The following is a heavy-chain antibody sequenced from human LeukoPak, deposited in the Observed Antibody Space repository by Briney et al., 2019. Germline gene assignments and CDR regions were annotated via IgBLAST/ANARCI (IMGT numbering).Heavy chain of an antibody. CDR3: ARYYGSGSPYREYYFDY. J-gene: IGHJ4*02. Sequence: PSVKVSCKVSGYTLTEVSMHWVRQARLKGREWMGGCDPEDGETIYAQKFQGRDTMTEDTSTDTAYMELSSLRVEDTAVYYCARYYGSGSPYREYYFDYWGQGTLVTVSS. D-gene: IGHD3-10*01. CDR2: CDPEDGET. V-gene: IGHV1-24*01. CDR1: GYTLTEVS.